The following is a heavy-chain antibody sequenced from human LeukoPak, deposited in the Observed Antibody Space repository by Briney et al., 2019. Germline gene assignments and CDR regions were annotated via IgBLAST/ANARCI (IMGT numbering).Heavy chain of an antibody. CDR3: ARDYGGKFDY. Sequence: PSETLSLTCTVSGVSISGYYWSWIRQSPGKGLEWIGYSSYSGTISYNPSLKSRVTVSVDTSRNHFSLKLSSVTAADTAVYYCARDYGGKFDYWGQGTLVTVSS. CDR2: SSYSGTI. D-gene: IGHD4-23*01. CDR1: GVSISGYY. J-gene: IGHJ4*02. V-gene: IGHV4-59*01.